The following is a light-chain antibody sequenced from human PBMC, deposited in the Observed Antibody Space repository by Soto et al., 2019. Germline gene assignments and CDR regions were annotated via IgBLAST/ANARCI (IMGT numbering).Light chain of an antibody. CDR3: QSYDSNLSGYVV. CDR2: GNS. V-gene: IGLV1-40*01. Sequence: QSVLTQPPSVSGAPGQRVTISCTGSSSNIGAGYDVHWYQQLPGTAPKLLICGNSNRPSGVPDRFSGSKSGTSASLAITGLQAEDEADYYCQSYDSNLSGYVVFGGGTKLTVL. J-gene: IGLJ2*01. CDR1: SSNIGAGYD.